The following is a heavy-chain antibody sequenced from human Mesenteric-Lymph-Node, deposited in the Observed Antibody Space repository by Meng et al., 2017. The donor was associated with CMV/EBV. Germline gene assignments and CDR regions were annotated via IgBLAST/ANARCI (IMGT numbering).Heavy chain of an antibody. CDR3: AAVQDPNGWSSDLGN. V-gene: IGHV3-21*01. J-gene: IGHJ4*02. CDR2: ISSASSYI. D-gene: IGHD6-19*01. CDR1: GFTFSNYR. Sequence: GGSLRLSCAASGFTFSNYRMHWVRQAPGKGLEWVSSISSASSYIYYADSVKGRFTISRDNAKNSLYPQMNSLRAEDTAVYYCAAVQDPNGWSSDLGNWGQGALVTVSS.